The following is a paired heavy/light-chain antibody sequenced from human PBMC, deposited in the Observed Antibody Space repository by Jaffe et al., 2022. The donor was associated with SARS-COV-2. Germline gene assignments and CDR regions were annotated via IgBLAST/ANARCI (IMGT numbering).Heavy chain of an antibody. J-gene: IGHJ3*02. V-gene: IGHV3-9*01. CDR3: AKDMGGYCTNGVCYTERAFDI. CDR2: ISWNSGSI. Sequence: EVQLVESGGGLVQPGRSLRLSCAASGFTFDDYAMHWVRQAPGKGLEWVSGISWNSGSIGYADSVKGRFTISRDNAKNSLYLQMNSLRAEDTALYYCAKDMGGYCTNGVCYTERAFDIWGQGTMVTVSS. CDR1: GFTFDDYA. D-gene: IGHD2-8*01.
Light chain of an antibody. CDR3: QAWDSSTRV. J-gene: IGLJ1*01. CDR2: QDS. Sequence: SYELTQPPSVSVSPGQTASITCSGDKLGDKYACWYQQKPGQSPVLVIYQDSKRPSGIPERFSGSNSGNTATLTISGTQAMDEADYYCQAWDSSTRVFGTGTKVTVL. V-gene: IGLV3-1*01. CDR1: KLGDKY.